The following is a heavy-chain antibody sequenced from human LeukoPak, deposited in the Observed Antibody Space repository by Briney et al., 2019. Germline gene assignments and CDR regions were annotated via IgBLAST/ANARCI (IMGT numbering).Heavy chain of an antibody. V-gene: IGHV3-23*01. J-gene: IGHJ3*02. CDR3: ARDDPNSGWFRAHDAFDI. Sequence: GGSLRLSCAASGFTFSSYAMSWVRQAPGKGLEWVSAISGSGGSTYYADSVKGRFTISRDNSKNTLYLQMNSLRAEVTAVYYCARDDPNSGWFRAHDAFDIWGQGTMVTVSS. CDR2: ISGSGGST. CDR1: GFTFSSYA. D-gene: IGHD6-19*01.